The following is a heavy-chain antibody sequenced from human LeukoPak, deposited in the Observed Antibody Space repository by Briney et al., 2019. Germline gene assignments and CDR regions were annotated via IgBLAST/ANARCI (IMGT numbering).Heavy chain of an antibody. D-gene: IGHD6-19*01. CDR2: ISGSGGST. V-gene: IGHV3-23*01. CDR1: GFTFSSYA. CDR3: ARGGSSGWQGLGY. Sequence: GGSLRLSCAASGFTFSSYAMSWVRQAPGQGLEWVSAISGSGGSTYYAESVKGRFTISRDNSKNTLSLQMNSLRPEDTAVYYCARGGSSGWQGLGYWGQGTLVTVSS. J-gene: IGHJ4*02.